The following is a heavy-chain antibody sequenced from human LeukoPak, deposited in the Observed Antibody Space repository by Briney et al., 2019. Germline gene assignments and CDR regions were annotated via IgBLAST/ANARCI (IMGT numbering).Heavy chain of an antibody. V-gene: IGHV3-7*01. D-gene: IGHD6-19*01. Sequence: PGGSLRLSCAASGFTFSSYAMSWVRQAPGKGLEWVANIKQDGSEKYYVDSVKGRFTIPRDNAKNSLYLQMNSLRAEDTAVYYCAREAVAGSFDYWGQGTLVTVSS. CDR2: IKQDGSEK. CDR3: AREAVAGSFDY. CDR1: GFTFSSYA. J-gene: IGHJ4*02.